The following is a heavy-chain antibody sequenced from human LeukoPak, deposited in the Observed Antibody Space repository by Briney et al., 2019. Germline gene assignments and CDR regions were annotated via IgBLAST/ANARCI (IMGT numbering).Heavy chain of an antibody. D-gene: IGHD6-13*01. CDR3: ATAGPKAIAACFDY. Sequence: PSETLSLTWTVSGYSISSGYYWGWIRQPPGKGLEWIGSIYHSGSTYYNPSLKSRVTISVDTPKNQFSLKLSSVTAADTAVYYCATAGPKAIAACFDYWGQGTLVTVSS. CDR1: GYSISSGYY. J-gene: IGHJ4*02. V-gene: IGHV4-38-2*02. CDR2: IYHSGST.